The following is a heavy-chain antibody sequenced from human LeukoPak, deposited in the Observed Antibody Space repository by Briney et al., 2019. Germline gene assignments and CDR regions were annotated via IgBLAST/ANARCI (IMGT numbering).Heavy chain of an antibody. Sequence: GGSLRLSCAASGFTFSSYGMHWVRQAPGKGLEWVAVIWYDGSNKYYADSVKGRFTISRDNSKNTLYLQMNSLRAEGTAVYYCAKDGDWSGNKYYFDYWGQGTLVTVSS. CDR2: IWYDGSNK. CDR1: GFTFSSYG. J-gene: IGHJ4*02. V-gene: IGHV3-33*06. CDR3: AKDGDWSGNKYYFDY. D-gene: IGHD2-21*02.